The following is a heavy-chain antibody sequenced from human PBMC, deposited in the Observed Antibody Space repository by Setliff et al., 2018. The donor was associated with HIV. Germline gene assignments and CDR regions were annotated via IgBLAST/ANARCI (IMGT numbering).Heavy chain of an antibody. J-gene: IGHJ4*01. CDR2: INHSGST. V-gene: IGHV4-39*02. CDR3: ARGRDYTGSWFRPFYLDF. D-gene: IGHD3-3*01. CDR1: GGSIGSTDYY. Sequence: SETLSLTCTVSGGSIGSTDYYWGWIRQPPGKGLEWLGEINHSGSTAYNLALESRVSMSIDTSKNQFSLKLTSVTAADTAIYYCARGRDYTGSWFRPFYLDFWGHGNLVTVSS.